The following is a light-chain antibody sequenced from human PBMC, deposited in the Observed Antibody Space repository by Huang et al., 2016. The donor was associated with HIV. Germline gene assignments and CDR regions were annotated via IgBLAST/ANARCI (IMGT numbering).Light chain of an antibody. V-gene: IGKV3-11*01. Sequence: EIVLTQSPATLSLSPGERATLSCRASQSVSSNLAWFQQHHGQAPRLLLYDASNRATGIPARFSGSGSGTDFTLTISSLEPEDFAVYYCQQRSNWPLTFGGGTKVEIK. J-gene: IGKJ4*01. CDR1: QSVSSN. CDR3: QQRSNWPLT. CDR2: DAS.